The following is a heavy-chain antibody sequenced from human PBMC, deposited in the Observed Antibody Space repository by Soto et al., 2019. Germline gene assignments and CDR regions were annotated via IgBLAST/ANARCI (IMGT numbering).Heavy chain of an antibody. J-gene: IGHJ4*02. Sequence: ESLKISCKGSGYSFTSYWIGWVRQMPGKGLEWMGIIYPGDSDTRYSPSFQGQVTISADKSISTAYLQWSSLKASDTAMYYCAKTPNHYYDSSGYPDYWGQGTLVTVSS. V-gene: IGHV5-51*01. D-gene: IGHD3-22*01. CDR2: IYPGDSDT. CDR1: GYSFTSYW. CDR3: AKTPNHYYDSSGYPDY.